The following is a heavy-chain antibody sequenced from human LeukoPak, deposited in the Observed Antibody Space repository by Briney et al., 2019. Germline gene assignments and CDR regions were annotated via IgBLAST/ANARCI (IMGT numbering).Heavy chain of an antibody. D-gene: IGHD6-19*01. CDR3: ARGTERDGSGWYIPEE. V-gene: IGHV1-46*01. CDR1: GYTFTSYY. CDR2: INPSGGST. J-gene: IGHJ4*02. Sequence: SVKVSCKASGYTFTSYYMHWVRQGPGQGLEWMGIINPSGGSTSYAQKFQGRVTMTRDMSTSTVYMELSSLRSEDTAVYYCARGTERDGSGWYIPEEWGQGTLVTVSS.